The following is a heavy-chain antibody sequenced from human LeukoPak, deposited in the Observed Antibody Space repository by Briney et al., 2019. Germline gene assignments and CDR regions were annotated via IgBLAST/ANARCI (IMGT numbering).Heavy chain of an antibody. J-gene: IGHJ3*02. Sequence: NTSETLSLTCAVYGGSFSGYYWSWIRQPPGKGLEWIGEINHSGSTNYNPSLKSRVTISVDTSKNQFSLKLSSVTAADTAVYYCARLFGKRSGQGDIVVVPAADAFDIWGQGTMVTVSS. CDR3: ARLFGKRSGQGDIVVVPAADAFDI. CDR1: GGSFSGYY. V-gene: IGHV4-34*01. D-gene: IGHD2-2*01. CDR2: INHSGST.